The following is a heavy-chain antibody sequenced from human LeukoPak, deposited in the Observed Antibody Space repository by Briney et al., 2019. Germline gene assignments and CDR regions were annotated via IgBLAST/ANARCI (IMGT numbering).Heavy chain of an antibody. CDR1: GFTFSSYA. V-gene: IGHV3-74*01. CDR2: INSDGSST. CDR3: AFRGINSY. Sequence: PGGSLRLSCAASGFTFSSYAMSWVRQSPGKGLVWVSRINSDGSSTNYADSVKGRFTISRDSAKNTLYLQMSSLRAEDTAVYYCAFRGINSYWGQGTLVTVSS. D-gene: IGHD3-10*01. J-gene: IGHJ4*02.